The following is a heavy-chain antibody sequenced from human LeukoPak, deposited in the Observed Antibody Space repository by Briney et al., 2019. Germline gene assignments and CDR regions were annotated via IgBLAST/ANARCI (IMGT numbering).Heavy chain of an antibody. Sequence: PGGSLRLSCAASGFTFSSYSMNWVRQAPGKGLEWVSSISSSSSYIYYADSVKGRFTVSRDNAKNSLYLQMNSLRAEDTAVYYCASSGSGRLQYYMDVWGKGTTVTVSS. CDR2: ISSSSSYI. V-gene: IGHV3-21*01. D-gene: IGHD3-10*01. J-gene: IGHJ6*03. CDR1: GFTFSSYS. CDR3: ASSGSGRLQYYMDV.